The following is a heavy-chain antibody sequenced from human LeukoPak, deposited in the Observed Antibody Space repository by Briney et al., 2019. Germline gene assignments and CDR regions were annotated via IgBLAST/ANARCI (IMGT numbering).Heavy chain of an antibody. Sequence: GWSLRLSCAGSGFTFSRYSMNWVRQAPGKGLEWVSSISGSSTYIYYADSVKGRFTISSDNAKNSLYLQMNSPRADDTAVYYCARDFDDSQGVWGHGTTVTVSS. V-gene: IGHV3-21*01. CDR1: GFTFSRYS. CDR3: ARDFDDSQGV. CDR2: ISGSSTYI. D-gene: IGHD2-15*01. J-gene: IGHJ6*02.